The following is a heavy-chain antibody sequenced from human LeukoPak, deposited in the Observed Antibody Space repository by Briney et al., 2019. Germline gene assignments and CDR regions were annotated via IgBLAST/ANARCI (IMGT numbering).Heavy chain of an antibody. J-gene: IGHJ4*02. D-gene: IGHD6-19*01. CDR1: GFTFSSYA. CDR3: AKDPLAYNSGWYYFDY. CDR2: IRYDGTNN. V-gene: IGHV3-30*02. Sequence: GGSLRLSCVASGFTFSSYAMHWVRQAPGKGLEWVAFIRYDGTNNYYVDSVKGRFTISRDDSKNTLYLQMNSLRTEDTAVYYCAKDPLAYNSGWYYFDYWGQGTLVTDSS.